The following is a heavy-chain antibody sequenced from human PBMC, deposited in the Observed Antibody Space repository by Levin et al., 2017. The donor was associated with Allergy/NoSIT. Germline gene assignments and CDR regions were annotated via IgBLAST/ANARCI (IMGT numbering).Heavy chain of an antibody. J-gene: IGHJ6*03. D-gene: IGHD5-18*01. CDR2: ISDSGGRT. CDR3: AKDGYSDYYFYYMDV. V-gene: IGHV3-23*01. CDR1: GFLFNDYV. Sequence: GESLKISCAASGFLFNDYVMTWVRQAPGKGLEWVSSISDSGGRTDYADSVKGRFTISRDNSKNTLYLQMNSLRAEDTALYFCAKDGYSDYYFYYMDVWGKGTTVTVSS.